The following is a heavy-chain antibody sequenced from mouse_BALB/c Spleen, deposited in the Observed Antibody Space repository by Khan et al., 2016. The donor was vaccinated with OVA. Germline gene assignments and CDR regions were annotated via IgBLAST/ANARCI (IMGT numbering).Heavy chain of an antibody. CDR2: INPRSDYT. D-gene: IGHD2-14*01. CDR3: ARSTTEYALDY. J-gene: IGHJ4*01. V-gene: IGHV1-4*01. Sequence: VQLQQSGAELARPGASVKMSCKASGYTFTSHTMHWVKQRPGQGLEWIGYINPRSDYTQYNQKFNDKATLTADISSSTAYMQLSSLTSEDSAVYYWARSTTEYALDYWGQGTSVTVSA. CDR1: GYTFTSHT.